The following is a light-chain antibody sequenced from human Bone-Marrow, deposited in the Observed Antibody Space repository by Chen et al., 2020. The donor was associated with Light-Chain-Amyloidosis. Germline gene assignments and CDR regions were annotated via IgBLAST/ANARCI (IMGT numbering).Light chain of an antibody. J-gene: IGLJ3*02. CDR2: DDS. CDR1: NIGSTS. V-gene: IGLV3-21*02. CDR3: QVWDRSSDRPV. Sequence: SYVLTQPSSVSLAPGQTATIACGGNNIGSTSVHWYQQTPGQAPLLVVYDDSDLPSGIPERLSGSNSGNTATLTISRVEAGDEADYYCQVWDRSSDRPVFGGGTKLTVL.